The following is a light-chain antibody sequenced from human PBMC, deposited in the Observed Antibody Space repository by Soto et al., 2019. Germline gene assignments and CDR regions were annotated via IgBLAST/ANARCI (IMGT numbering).Light chain of an antibody. CDR2: KAS. CDR3: QHYNSYSEA. Sequence: DIQMTQSPSSLSASVGDRVTITCRASQSITIYLNWYQQKPGEAPKLLIYKASTLKSGVPSRFSGSGSGTEFTLTISSLQPDDFATYYCQHYNSYSEAFGQGTKVDIK. V-gene: IGKV1-5*03. J-gene: IGKJ1*01. CDR1: QSITIY.